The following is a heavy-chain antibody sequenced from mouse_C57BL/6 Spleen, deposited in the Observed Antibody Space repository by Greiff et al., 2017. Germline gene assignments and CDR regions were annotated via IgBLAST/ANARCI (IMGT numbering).Heavy chain of an antibody. D-gene: IGHD4-1*01. V-gene: IGHV3-6*01. CDR2: ISYDGSN. CDR1: GYSITSGYY. J-gene: IGHJ3*01. Sequence: EVKLQESGPGLVKPSQSLSLTCSVTGYSITSGYYWNWIRQFPGNKLEWMGYISYDGSNNYNPSLKNRISITRDTSKNQFFLKLNSVTTEDTATYYCAREELGGFAYWGQGTLVTVSA. CDR3: AREELGGFAY.